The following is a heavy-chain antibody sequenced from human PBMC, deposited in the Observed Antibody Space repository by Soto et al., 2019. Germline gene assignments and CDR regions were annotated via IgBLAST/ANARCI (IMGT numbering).Heavy chain of an antibody. D-gene: IGHD1-26*01. CDR1: DGSWSGYY. V-gene: IGHV4-34*01. Sequence: SETLSLTCCINDGSWSGYYWTWIREAPGRGLEWIGEVSHSGSTNYSPSLKSRVSISIDRSKKQFSLRLISVTAADTAVYYCARWPHAGEGSGHAYYIGLDVWGQGTMVTVSS. CDR2: VSHSGST. CDR3: ARWPHAGEGSGHAYYIGLDV. J-gene: IGHJ6*02.